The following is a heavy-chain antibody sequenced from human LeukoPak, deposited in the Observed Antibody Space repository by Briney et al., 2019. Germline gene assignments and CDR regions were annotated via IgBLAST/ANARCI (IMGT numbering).Heavy chain of an antibody. CDR3: ARDPPGWVGDLDY. D-gene: IGHD2-21*01. CDR2: ISSRGRTI. Sequence: PGGSLRLSCAASGFTFSSYEMNWVRQAPGKGLEWGSYISSRGRTIYYADSVKGRFTISRDNAKNSLYLQMNSLRAEDTAVYYCARDPPGWVGDLDYWGQGTLVTVSS. CDR1: GFTFSSYE. V-gene: IGHV3-48*03. J-gene: IGHJ4*02.